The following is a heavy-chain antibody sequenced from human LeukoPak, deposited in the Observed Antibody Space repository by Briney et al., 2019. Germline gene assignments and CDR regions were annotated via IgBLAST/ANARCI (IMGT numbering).Heavy chain of an antibody. CDR3: ARGPYASGSYFSGGYYYYMDV. D-gene: IGHD3-10*01. CDR1: GFTFRSNG. Sequence: AGSLSLSCAASGFTFRSNGKHWGRHAQGPGLERVAYVQNDDSNEQYADSVKGRFSISRDNAKNSLYLQMNSLRAEDTAVYYCARGPYASGSYFSGGYYYYMDVWGKGTTVTISS. V-gene: IGHV3-30*02. CDR2: VQNDDSNE. J-gene: IGHJ6*03.